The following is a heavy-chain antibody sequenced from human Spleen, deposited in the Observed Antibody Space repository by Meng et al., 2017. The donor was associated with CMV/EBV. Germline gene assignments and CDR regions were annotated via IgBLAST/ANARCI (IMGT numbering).Heavy chain of an antibody. CDR3: ARSNPNWFDP. J-gene: IGHJ5*02. Sequence: QIKRQKSVQARVKPSKTLSVTWASSGDSVSSKSAAWNWIRQSPSRGLEWLGRKYYRSKWYNDYAVSVKSRITINPDTSKNQFSLQLNSVTPEDTAVYYCARSNPNWFDPWGQGTLVTVSS. V-gene: IGHV6-1*01. CDR2: KYYRSKWYN. CDR1: GDSVSSKSAA.